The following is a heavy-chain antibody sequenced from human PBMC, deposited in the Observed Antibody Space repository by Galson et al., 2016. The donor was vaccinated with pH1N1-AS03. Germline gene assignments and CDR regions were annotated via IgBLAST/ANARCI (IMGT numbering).Heavy chain of an antibody. D-gene: IGHD3-3*01. V-gene: IGHV3-33*01. J-gene: IGHJ4*02. CDR2: NRYYGSSE. Sequence: SLRLSCAASGFTLRTYDMHWVRQAPGKGLEWVGINRYYGSSEYYGDSMKGRIGISRDNSQNTISLQMNSLRVEDTAVYYCVRGSGYYFDSWGQGTLVIVSS. CDR1: GFTLRTYD. CDR3: VRGSGYYFDS.